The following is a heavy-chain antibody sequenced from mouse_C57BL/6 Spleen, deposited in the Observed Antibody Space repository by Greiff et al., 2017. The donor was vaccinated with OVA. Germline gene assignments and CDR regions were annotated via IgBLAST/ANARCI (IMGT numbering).Heavy chain of an antibody. J-gene: IGHJ1*03. D-gene: IGHD1-1*01. CDR3: ARGFTTVVAHWYFDV. CDR2: INPSNGGT. Sequence: QVQLQQPGTELVKPGASVKLSCKASGYTFTSYWMHWVKQRPGQGLEWIGNINPSNGGTNYNEKFKSKATLTVDKSSSTAYMQLSSLTSEDSAVYYCARGFTTVVAHWYFDVWGTGTTVTVSS. V-gene: IGHV1-53*01. CDR1: GYTFTSYW.